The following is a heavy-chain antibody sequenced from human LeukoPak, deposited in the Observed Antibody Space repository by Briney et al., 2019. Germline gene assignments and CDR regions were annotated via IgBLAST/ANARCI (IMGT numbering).Heavy chain of an antibody. CDR2: ISYDGSNK. CDR3: VRQLPIYTYGPFDY. J-gene: IGHJ4*02. Sequence: GGSLRLSCAASGFTFSSYAMHWVRQAPGKGLEWVAVISYDGSNKYYADSVKGRFTISRDNSKNKVYLQMNSLRAEDTAVYYCVRQLPIYTYGPFDYRGQGTLVTVSS. D-gene: IGHD5-18*01. CDR1: GFTFSSYA. V-gene: IGHV3-30-3*01.